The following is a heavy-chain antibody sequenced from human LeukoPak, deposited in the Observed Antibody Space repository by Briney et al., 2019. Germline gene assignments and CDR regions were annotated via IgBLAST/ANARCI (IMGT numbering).Heavy chain of an antibody. CDR1: GYSISSGYY. CDR2: IYYSGST. Sequence: SETLSLTCAVSGYSISSGYYWGWIRQSPGKGLEWIGTIYYSGSTYYNPSLRSRVTISIDTSKNQFSLKLSSVTAADTAVYYCARDSSISCFFTWGQGTLVTVSS. D-gene: IGHD6-13*01. CDR3: ARDSSISCFFT. V-gene: IGHV4-38-2*01. J-gene: IGHJ5*02.